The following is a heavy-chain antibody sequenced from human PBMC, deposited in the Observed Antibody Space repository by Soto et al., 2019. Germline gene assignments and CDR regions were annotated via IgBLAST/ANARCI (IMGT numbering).Heavy chain of an antibody. CDR3: ARRQVGFGEYDNWFDP. D-gene: IGHD3-10*01. CDR1: GGSISSYY. J-gene: IGHJ5*02. V-gene: IGHV4-59*08. Sequence: TLSLTCTVSGGSISSYYWSWIRQPPGKGLEWIGYIYYSGSTNYNPSLKSRVTISVDTSKNQFSLKLSSVTAADTAVYYCARRQVGFGEYDNWFDPWGQGTLVTVSS. CDR2: IYYSGST.